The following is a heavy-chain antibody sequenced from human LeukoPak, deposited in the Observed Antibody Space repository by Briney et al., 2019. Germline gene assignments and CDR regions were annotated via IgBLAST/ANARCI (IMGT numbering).Heavy chain of an antibody. Sequence: GESLKISCKGSGYSFTSYWIGWVRQMPGKGLEWMGIIYPVASDTRYSPSFQGQVTISADKSISTAYLQWSSLNASDTAMYYCARHSYSSSWYNWFDPWGQGTLVTVSS. CDR1: GYSFTSYW. D-gene: IGHD6-13*01. V-gene: IGHV5-51*01. CDR3: ARHSYSSSWYNWFDP. CDR2: IYPVASDT. J-gene: IGHJ5*02.